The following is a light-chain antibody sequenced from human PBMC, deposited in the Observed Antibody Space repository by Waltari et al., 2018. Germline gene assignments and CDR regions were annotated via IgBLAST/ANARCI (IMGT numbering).Light chain of an antibody. CDR2: DVI. J-gene: IGLJ3*02. Sequence: QSALTQPASVSGSPGQSITISCTGTSSDVGAYNYVSWYQHYPGKAPKLIIYDVIKRSSGVSDRCSGSKSGNTASRTISGLQSEDEADYSCSSYARGSTWVFGGGTKLTVL. CDR3: SSYARGSTWV. V-gene: IGLV2-14*03. CDR1: SSDVGAYNY.